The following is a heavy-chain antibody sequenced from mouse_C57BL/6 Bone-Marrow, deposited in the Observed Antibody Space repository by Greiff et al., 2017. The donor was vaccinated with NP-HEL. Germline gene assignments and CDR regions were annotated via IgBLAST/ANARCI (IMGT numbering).Heavy chain of an antibody. CDR1: GYSFTDYY. Sequence: VQLQQSGPELVQPGASVKISCKASGYSFTDYYMNWVKQSNGKSLEWIGVINPNDGTTSYNQKFKVKARLTVDQSSSTAYMQLNSLTSEDSAVYYCARLGGLLFYFDYWGQGTTLTVSS. D-gene: IGHD1-1*01. CDR2: INPNDGTT. CDR3: ARLGGLLFYFDY. J-gene: IGHJ2*01. V-gene: IGHV1-39*01.